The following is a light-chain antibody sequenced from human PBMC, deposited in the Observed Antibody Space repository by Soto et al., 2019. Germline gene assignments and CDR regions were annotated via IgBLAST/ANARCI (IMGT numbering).Light chain of an antibody. CDR3: QDFDSPQWT. J-gene: IGKJ1*01. V-gene: IGKV3-20*01. Sequence: VLTQSPDTLSLSPGDRVTLSCRANQRASRQYLSWYQQRPGQPPRPLIYSVSMRADGIPDRFSGSGSGSEFTLTINRLEPEDFAVYYCQDFDSPQWTFGQGTKIE. CDR2: SVS. CDR1: QRASRQY.